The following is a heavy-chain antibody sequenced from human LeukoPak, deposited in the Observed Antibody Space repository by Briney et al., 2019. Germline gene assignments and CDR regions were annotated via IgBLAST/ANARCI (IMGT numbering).Heavy chain of an antibody. D-gene: IGHD6-19*01. J-gene: IGHJ4*02. V-gene: IGHV3-7*01. CDR3: ARDRAVAGLCDY. CDR1: GFTFSTYW. Sequence: GGSLRLSCAASGFTFSTYWMTWVRQAPGKGLEWVAHINQDGSEKYYVDSMKGRFTTSRDNAKNSLYLQMNRLRVEDTAVYYCARDRAVAGLCDYWGQGTLVTVSS. CDR2: INQDGSEK.